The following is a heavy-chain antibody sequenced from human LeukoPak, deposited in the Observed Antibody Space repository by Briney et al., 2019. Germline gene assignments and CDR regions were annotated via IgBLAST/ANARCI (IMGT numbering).Heavy chain of an antibody. CDR3: ARPMGYCSSTSCYVDY. V-gene: IGHV5-51*01. CDR1: GYSFTSYW. CDR2: IYPGDSDT. J-gene: IGHJ4*02. D-gene: IGHD2-2*01. Sequence: HGESLKISCKGSGYSFTSYWIGWVRQMPGKGLEWMGIIYPGDSDTRYSPPFQGQVTISADKSISTAYLQWSSLKASDTAMYYCARPMGYCSSTSCYVDYWGQGTLVTVSS.